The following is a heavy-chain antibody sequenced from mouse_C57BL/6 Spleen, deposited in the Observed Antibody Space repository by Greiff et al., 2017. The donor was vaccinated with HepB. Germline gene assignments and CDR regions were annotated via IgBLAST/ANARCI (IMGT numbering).Heavy chain of an antibody. J-gene: IGHJ4*01. V-gene: IGHV2-6-1*01. CDR1: GFSLTSYG. CDR3: DRHGQLHYAMDY. D-gene: IGHD3-2*01. CDR2: IWSDGST. Sequence: QVQLQQSGPGLVAPSQSLSITCTVSGFSLTSYGVHWVRQPPGKGLEWLVVIWSDGSTTYNSALKSRLSISKDNSKSQVFLKMNSLQTDDTAMYYCDRHGQLHYAMDYWGQGTSVTVAS.